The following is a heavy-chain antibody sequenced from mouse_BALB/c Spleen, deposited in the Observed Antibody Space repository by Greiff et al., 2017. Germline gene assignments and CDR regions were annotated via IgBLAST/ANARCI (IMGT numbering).Heavy chain of an antibody. D-gene: IGHD1-1*01. J-gene: IGHJ4*01. CDR2: FHPNSGNT. V-gene: IGHV1S130*01. CDR1: GYTFTSSW. CDR3: ESVGSDYGRDYYAMDY. Sequence: QVQLQQPGSVLVGPGASVKLSCKASGYTFTSSWMHWAKQRPGQALECIGEFHPNSGNTNYNEKFKGKAPLTVDTSASTAYVDLSSLTSEDSAVFYIESVGSDYGRDYYAMDYWGQGTSVTVSS.